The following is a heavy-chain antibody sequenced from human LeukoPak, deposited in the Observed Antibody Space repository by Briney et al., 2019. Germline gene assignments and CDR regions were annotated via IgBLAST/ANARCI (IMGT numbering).Heavy chain of an antibody. V-gene: IGHV3-23*01. CDR3: AKGGISLVRGSFDY. Sequence: GGSLRLSCVVSGLTFSNYAMSWVRQAPGNGLEWVSALSGSGGSTYYADSVKGRFTISRDNSKSTLYLQMNSLRVEDTAVYYCAKGGISLVRGSFDYWGQGTLVTVSS. CDR2: LSGSGGST. J-gene: IGHJ4*02. D-gene: IGHD3-10*01. CDR1: GLTFSNYA.